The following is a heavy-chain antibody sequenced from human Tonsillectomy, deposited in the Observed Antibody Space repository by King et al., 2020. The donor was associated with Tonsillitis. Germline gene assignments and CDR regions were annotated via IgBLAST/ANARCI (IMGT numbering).Heavy chain of an antibody. V-gene: IGHV6-1*01. CDR1: GDSVSSTTAT. Sequence: VQLQQSGPGLVKPSQTLSLTCAISGDSVSSTTATWNWIRQSPSRGLEWLGRTYYRSKWYNIYAVSVKSRITLNPDTSKNQFSLQLNSVTPEDSAVYYCGRSGYYAEYLQPWGQGTLGTVSS. CDR2: TYYRSKWYN. D-gene: IGHD5-12*01. CDR3: GRSGYYAEYLQP. J-gene: IGHJ1*01.